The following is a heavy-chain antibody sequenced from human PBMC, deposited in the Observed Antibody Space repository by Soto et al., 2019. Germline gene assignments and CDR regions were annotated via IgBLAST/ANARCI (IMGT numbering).Heavy chain of an antibody. CDR3: AREGSGTYFDY. D-gene: IGHD1-26*01. CDR2: ISSSSTYI. Sequence: EVQLGESGGGLVKPGGSLRLSCVASGFTFSHYNMNWVRQAPGKGLEWVSSISSSSTYISYADSMKGRFIISRDNAKNSLYLQRSSLRVEDTAVYYCAREGSGTYFDYWGQGTLVTVSP. V-gene: IGHV3-21*03. J-gene: IGHJ4*02. CDR1: GFTFSHYN.